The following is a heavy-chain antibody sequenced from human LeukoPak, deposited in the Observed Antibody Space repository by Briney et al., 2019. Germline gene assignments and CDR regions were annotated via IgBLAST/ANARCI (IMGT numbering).Heavy chain of an antibody. D-gene: IGHD3-10*01. J-gene: IGHJ4*02. CDR1: GFTFSSDS. Sequence: PGGSLRLSCAASGFTFSSDSMNCGRQAPGKGLEWVSSISSSSSYIYYADSVKGRFTISRDNDKNSLYLQMNSLRAEDTAVYYCARWGPTIRGVQNNWGQGTLVTVSS. CDR3: ARWGPTIRGVQNN. CDR2: ISSSSSYI. V-gene: IGHV3-21*01.